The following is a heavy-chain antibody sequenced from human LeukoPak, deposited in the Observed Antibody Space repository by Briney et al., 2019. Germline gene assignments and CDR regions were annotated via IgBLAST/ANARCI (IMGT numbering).Heavy chain of an antibody. CDR2: ISYDGSNK. Sequence: GGSLRLSCAASGFTFSSYAMHWVRQAPGKGLEWVAVISYDGSNKYYADSVKGRFTISRDNSKNTLYLQMNSLRAEDTAVYYCARRDGYTYYYYGMDVWGQGATVTVSS. J-gene: IGHJ6*02. D-gene: IGHD5-24*01. CDR3: ARRDGYTYYYYGMDV. V-gene: IGHV3-30-3*01. CDR1: GFTFSSYA.